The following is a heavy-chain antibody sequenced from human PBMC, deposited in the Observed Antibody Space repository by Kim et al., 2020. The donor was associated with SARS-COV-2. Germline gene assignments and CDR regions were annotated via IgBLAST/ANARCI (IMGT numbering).Heavy chain of an antibody. J-gene: IGHJ4*02. V-gene: IGHV1-2*02. Sequence: QKFQGRVTMTRDTSISTAYMELSRLRSDDTAVYYCARIAGYSSGWEDFDYWGQGTLVTVSS. D-gene: IGHD6-19*01. CDR3: ARIAGYSSGWEDFDY.